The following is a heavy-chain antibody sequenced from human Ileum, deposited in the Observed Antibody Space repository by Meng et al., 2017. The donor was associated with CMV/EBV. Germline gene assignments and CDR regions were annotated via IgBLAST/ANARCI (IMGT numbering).Heavy chain of an antibody. CDR3: ARGLIGAMVRGVIPH. CDR2: ISSSGTTI. CDR1: GFTFSDYY. D-gene: IGHD3-10*01. V-gene: IGHV3-11*01. Sequence: SGFTFSDYYITWICQAPGKGLEWVSYISSSGTTIYYADSVKGRFTISRDNAKNSLYLQMNSLRAEDTAVYYCARGLIGAMVRGVIPHWGQGTLVTVSS. J-gene: IGHJ1*01.